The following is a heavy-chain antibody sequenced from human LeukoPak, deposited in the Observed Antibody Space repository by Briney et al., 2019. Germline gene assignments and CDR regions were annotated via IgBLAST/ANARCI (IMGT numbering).Heavy chain of an antibody. CDR1: GFTFCRNG. Sequence: RGSLRLSCAASGFTFCRNGMHSVREAPGKGLEWVAVILPDVGDKYSADSATGQFTISRDNSKNTLYLQMNSLRADDTAVYNCARNAMDSVFDLWGQGTMVTVSS. CDR3: ARNAMDSVFDL. J-gene: IGHJ3*01. V-gene: IGHV3-33*01. D-gene: IGHD2-2*03. CDR2: ILPDVGDK.